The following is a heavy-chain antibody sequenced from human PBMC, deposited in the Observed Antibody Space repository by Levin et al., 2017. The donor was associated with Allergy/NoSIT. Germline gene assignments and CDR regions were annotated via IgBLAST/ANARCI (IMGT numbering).Heavy chain of an antibody. CDR1: GFTFSSYA. Sequence: GESLKISCAASGFTFSSYAMSWVRQAPGKGLEWVSAISGSGGSTYYADSVKGRFTISRDNSKNTLYLQMNSLRAEDTAVYYCAKVAGYDGDYAFDIWGQGTMVTVSS. D-gene: IGHD4-17*01. V-gene: IGHV3-23*01. J-gene: IGHJ3*02. CDR3: AKVAGYDGDYAFDI. CDR2: ISGSGGST.